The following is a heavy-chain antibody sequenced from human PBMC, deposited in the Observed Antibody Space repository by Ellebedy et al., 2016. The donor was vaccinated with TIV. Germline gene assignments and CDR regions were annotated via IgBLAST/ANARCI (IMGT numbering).Heavy chain of an antibody. V-gene: IGHV1-3*01. D-gene: IGHD5-18*01. CDR2: INAGNGNT. CDR1: AYTFTTYA. Sequence: AASAKVSCKASAYTFTTYAMHWVRQAPGQRLEWMAWINAGNGNTKYSQKFQGRVTITRDTSATTVYMELSSLRSEDTAVDYCAKQGGYSYGSPFDYWGQGTLVTVSS. J-gene: IGHJ4*02. CDR3: AKQGGYSYGSPFDY.